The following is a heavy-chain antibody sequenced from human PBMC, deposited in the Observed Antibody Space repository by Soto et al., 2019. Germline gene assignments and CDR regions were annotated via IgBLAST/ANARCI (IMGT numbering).Heavy chain of an antibody. CDR2: IYYSGST. J-gene: IGHJ5*02. CDR1: GGSISSSSYY. V-gene: IGHV4-39*01. Sequence: PSETLSLTCTVSGGSISSSSYYWGWIRQPPGKGLEWIGSIYYSGSTYYNPSLKSRVTISVDTSKNQFSLKLSSVTAADTAVYYCARQRGDYDFWSGSANQNKNWFDPWGQGTLVTVSS. CDR3: ARQRGDYDFWSGSANQNKNWFDP. D-gene: IGHD3-3*01.